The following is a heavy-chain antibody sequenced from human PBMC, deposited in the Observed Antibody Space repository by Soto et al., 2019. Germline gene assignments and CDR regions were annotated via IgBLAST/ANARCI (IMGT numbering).Heavy chain of an antibody. D-gene: IGHD3-10*01. V-gene: IGHV1-3*01. Sequence: GASVKASCKASGYTFTSYAMHWVRQAPGQRLEWMGWINAGNGNTKYSQKFQGRVTITRDTSASTAYMELSSLRSEDTAVYYCASVVLRFGELDFDIWGQGAMVAVSS. CDR2: INAGNGNT. CDR3: ASVVLRFGELDFDI. J-gene: IGHJ3*02. CDR1: GYTFTSYA.